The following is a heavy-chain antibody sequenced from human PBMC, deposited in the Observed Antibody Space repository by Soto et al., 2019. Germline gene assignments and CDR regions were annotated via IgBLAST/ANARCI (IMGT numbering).Heavy chain of an antibody. D-gene: IGHD6-13*01. CDR3: ASIGGWGQLALDY. CDR2: IYYSGST. Sequence: SETLSLTCTVSGGSISSGGYYWSWIRQHPGKGLEWIGYIYYSGSTYYNPSLKSRVTISVDTSKNQFSLKLSSVTAADTAVYYCASIGGWGQLALDYWGQGTLVTVSS. V-gene: IGHV4-31*03. CDR1: GGSISSGGYY. J-gene: IGHJ4*02.